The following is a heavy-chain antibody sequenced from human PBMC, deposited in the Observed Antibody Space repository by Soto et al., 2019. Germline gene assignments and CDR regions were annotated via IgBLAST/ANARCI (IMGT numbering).Heavy chain of an antibody. J-gene: IGHJ4*02. Sequence: QVQLQQWGAGLLKPSETLSLTCAVYGGSFSGYYWSWIRQPPGKGLEWIGEINHSGSTNYNPSLTSPVTTSVDTSKNQFSLQLSSVTAADTAVYYSARAPQWLPAPFDYWGQGTLVTVSS. CDR1: GGSFSGYY. V-gene: IGHV4-34*01. CDR3: ARAPQWLPAPFDY. D-gene: IGHD5-12*01. CDR2: INHSGST.